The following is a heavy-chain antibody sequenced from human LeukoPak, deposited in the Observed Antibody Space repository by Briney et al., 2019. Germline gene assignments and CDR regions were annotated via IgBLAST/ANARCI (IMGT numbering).Heavy chain of an antibody. CDR2: ISNDGNNK. CDR1: GFAFGSYA. Sequence: GGSLRLSCAASGFAFGSYAMHWVRQAPGKGLEWVAVISNDGNNKYHADSVKGRFTISRDNSKKSLYLQMNSLRAEDTALYYCARDPVSIGSRMNSDYWGQGTLVTV. J-gene: IGHJ4*02. CDR3: ARDPVSIGSRMNSDY. D-gene: IGHD3-10*01. V-gene: IGHV3-30-3*01.